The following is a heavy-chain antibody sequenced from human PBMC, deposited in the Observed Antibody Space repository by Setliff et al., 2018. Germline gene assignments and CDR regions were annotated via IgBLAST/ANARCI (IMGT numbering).Heavy chain of an antibody. CDR3: AKHVLSSGWPNDAFDF. CDR2: LNDVGHNT. J-gene: IGHJ3*01. V-gene: IGHV3-23*01. D-gene: IGHD6-25*01. CDR1: GFTFSTYS. Sequence: PGGSLRLSCAASGFTFSTYSFNWVRQAPGKGLEWVSGLNDVGHNTYYADSVKGRFTISRDNSKNTLYLQMNSLRAEDAAVYYCAKHVLSSGWPNDAFDFWGQGTMVTVSS.